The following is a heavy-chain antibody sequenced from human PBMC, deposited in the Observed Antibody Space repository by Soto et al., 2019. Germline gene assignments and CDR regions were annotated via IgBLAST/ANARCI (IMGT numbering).Heavy chain of an antibody. CDR2: IYYSGST. J-gene: IGHJ6*02. Sequence: NPSETLSLTCTVSGGSISSGDYYWSWIRHPPGKGLEWIGYIYYSGSTYYNPSLKSRVTISVDTSKNQFSLKLSSVTAADTAVYYCARDTHFRIAARPDYYYYYGMDVWGQGTTVTVSS. CDR1: GGSISSGDYY. CDR3: ARDTHFRIAARPDYYYYYGMDV. D-gene: IGHD6-6*01. V-gene: IGHV4-30-4*01.